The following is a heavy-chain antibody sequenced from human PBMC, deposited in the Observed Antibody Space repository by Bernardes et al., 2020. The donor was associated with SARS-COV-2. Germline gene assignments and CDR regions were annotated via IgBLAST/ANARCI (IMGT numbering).Heavy chain of an antibody. Sequence: SETLSLTCAVSGGSISSSNWWSWVRQPPGKGLEWIGEISHSGSTKYSPALKSRVVMSADKSKNQISLKLRSVTAADTAVYFCARVLREWGSNCDNWGQGTLVTVSS. CDR2: ISHSGST. V-gene: IGHV4-4*02. CDR3: ARVLREWGSNCDN. J-gene: IGHJ4*02. CDR1: GGSISSSNW. D-gene: IGHD3-3*01.